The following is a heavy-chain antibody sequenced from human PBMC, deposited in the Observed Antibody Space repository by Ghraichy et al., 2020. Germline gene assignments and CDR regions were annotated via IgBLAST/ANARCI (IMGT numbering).Heavy chain of an antibody. CDR3: ARDRRSGATSGMDV. Sequence: SGPTLVKPTQTLTLTCTFSGFSLSTSEMCVSWIRQPPGKALEWLARIDWDDDKYYSTSLKTRLTISKDTSKNQVVLTMTNMDPVDTATYYCARDRRSGATSGMDVWGQGTTVTVSS. D-gene: IGHD3-10*01. J-gene: IGHJ6*02. CDR2: IDWDDDK. V-gene: IGHV2-70*11. CDR1: GFSLSTSEMC.